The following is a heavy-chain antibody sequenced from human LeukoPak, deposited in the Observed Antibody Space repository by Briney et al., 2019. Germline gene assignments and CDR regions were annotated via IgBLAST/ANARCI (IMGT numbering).Heavy chain of an antibody. CDR2: IYTSGSA. CDR3: ARHNYDDYVFDI. Sequence: SETLSLTCAVYGGSFSGYYWSWIRQPAGKGLEWIGRIYTSGSASYNPSLKSRVTMSVDTSKQFSLSLSSVTAADTAVYYCARHNYDDYVFDIWGQGTKVTVSS. CDR1: GGSFSGYY. V-gene: IGHV4-59*10. J-gene: IGHJ3*02. D-gene: IGHD4-17*01.